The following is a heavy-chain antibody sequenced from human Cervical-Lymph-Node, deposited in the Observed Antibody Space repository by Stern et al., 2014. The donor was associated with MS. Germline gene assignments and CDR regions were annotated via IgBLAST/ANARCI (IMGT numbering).Heavy chain of an antibody. CDR2: ISWNSGTI. D-gene: IGHD1-14*01. CDR1: GFTFDDYA. V-gene: IGHV3-9*01. Sequence: EVQLVQSGGDLVQPGRSLRLSCAAFGFTFDDYAMHWVRQAPGKGLGWVAGISWNSGTIGYEDSVKGRFTTSRDNAYSSLYLQMNSLRSEDTALYYCARDITGSSAYFAYWGQGTLVTVSS. J-gene: IGHJ4*02. CDR3: ARDITGSSAYFAY.